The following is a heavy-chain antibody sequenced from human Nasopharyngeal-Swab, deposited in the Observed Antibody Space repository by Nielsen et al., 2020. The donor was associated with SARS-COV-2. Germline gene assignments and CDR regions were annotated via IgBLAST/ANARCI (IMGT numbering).Heavy chain of an antibody. D-gene: IGHD3-22*01. CDR1: GASNSNHY. V-gene: IGHV4-4*09. Sequence: SETLSLTCTVSGASNSNHYWNWIRLPPGKGLEWIAFIYNTGRTFYNPSLQSRVTISSDTSKNQFSLKLTSVTAADMGVYFCAGGSGYRFDFWGQGALVTVSS. CDR3: AGGSGYRFDF. J-gene: IGHJ4*02. CDR2: IYNTGRT.